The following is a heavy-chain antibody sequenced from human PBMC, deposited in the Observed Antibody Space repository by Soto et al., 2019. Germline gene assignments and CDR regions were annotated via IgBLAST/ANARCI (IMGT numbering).Heavy chain of an antibody. CDR1: GFTFSDYY. J-gene: IGHJ4*02. V-gene: IGHV3-11*01. CDR2: ISEGGTTI. D-gene: IGHD3-10*01. Sequence: PGGSLRLSCAGSGFTFSDYYMSWIRQAPGKGLEWVSHISEGGTTIYYSDSVKGRFTVSRDDAKNSLYLQMNSLRVADTAVYYCVREGSACSRGYWGQGTLVTVSS. CDR3: VREGSACSRGY.